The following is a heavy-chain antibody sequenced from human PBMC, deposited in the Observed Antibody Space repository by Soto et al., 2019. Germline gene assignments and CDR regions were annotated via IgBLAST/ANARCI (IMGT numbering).Heavy chain of an antibody. D-gene: IGHD3-16*02. CDR2: IYYSGST. CDR1: GGSISSGGYY. CDR3: ARAGFEGYIWGSYHLKVHAFDI. Sequence: SETLSLTCTVSGGSISSGGYYWSWIRQHPGKGLEWIGYIYYSGSTYYNPPLKSRVTISVDTSKNQFSLKLSSVTAADTAVYYCARAGFEGYIWGSYHLKVHAFDIWGQGTMVTVSS. J-gene: IGHJ3*02. V-gene: IGHV4-31*03.